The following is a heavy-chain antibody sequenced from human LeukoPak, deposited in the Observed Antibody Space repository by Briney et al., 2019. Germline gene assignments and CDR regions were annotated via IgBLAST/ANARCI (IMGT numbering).Heavy chain of an antibody. Sequence: GGSLRLSCAASGFTFSSYWMTWVRQAPGKGLEWVGNIKGDGSEKYYVDSVKGRFTISRDNAKNSLYLQMNTLRAEDTAVYFCAKSPVSSCRGSFCYPFDYWGQGNLVTVSS. D-gene: IGHD2-15*01. J-gene: IGHJ4*02. CDR3: AKSPVSSCRGSFCYPFDY. CDR1: GFTFSSYW. CDR2: IKGDGSEK. V-gene: IGHV3-7*03.